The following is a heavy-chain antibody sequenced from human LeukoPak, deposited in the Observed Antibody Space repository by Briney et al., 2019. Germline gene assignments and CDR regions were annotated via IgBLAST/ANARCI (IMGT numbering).Heavy chain of an antibody. CDR2: IRYDGSNK. CDR1: GFSFNSHA. J-gene: IGHJ4*02. Sequence: GGSLRLSCAASGFSFNSHAMHWVRQAPGKGLEWVAFIRYDGSNKYYADSVKGRFTISRDNSKNTLYLQMNSLRAEDTAVYYCAKDPPSTKAARPRDYWGQGTLVTVSS. V-gene: IGHV3-30*02. CDR3: AKDPPSTKAARPRDY. D-gene: IGHD6-6*01.